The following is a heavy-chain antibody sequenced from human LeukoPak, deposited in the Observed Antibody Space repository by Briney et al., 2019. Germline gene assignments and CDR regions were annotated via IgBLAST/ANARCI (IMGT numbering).Heavy chain of an antibody. CDR2: ISYDGSNK. CDR1: GLTLGSYA. CDR3: ARADTAMVFDY. V-gene: IGHV3-30*04. J-gene: IGHJ4*02. Sequence: GGSLGLSCQAPGLTLGSYAMHWSGQAPGKGWEWVAVISYDGSNKYYADSVKGRFTISRDNSKNTLYLQMNSLRAEDTAVYYCARADTAMVFDYWGQGTLVTVSS. D-gene: IGHD5-18*01.